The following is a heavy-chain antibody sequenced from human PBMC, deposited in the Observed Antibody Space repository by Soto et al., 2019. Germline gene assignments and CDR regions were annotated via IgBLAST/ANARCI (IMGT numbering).Heavy chain of an antibody. D-gene: IGHD3-16*01. CDR1: GFTFSSYG. CDR2: ISYDGSNK. J-gene: IGHJ4*02. Sequence: QVQLVESGGGVVQPGRSLRLSCAASGFTFSSYGMHWVRQAPGKGLEWVAVISYDGSNKYYADSVKGRFTISRDNSKNTLYLQMNSLRAEDTAVYYCAKIEGGGRVCLPHRGYFDYWGQGTLVTVFS. V-gene: IGHV3-30*18. CDR3: AKIEGGGRVCLPHRGYFDY.